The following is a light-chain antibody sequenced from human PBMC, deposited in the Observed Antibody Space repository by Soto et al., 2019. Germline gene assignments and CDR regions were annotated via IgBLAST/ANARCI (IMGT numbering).Light chain of an antibody. CDR2: GAS. J-gene: IGKJ3*01. CDR1: QSVSRNS. Sequence: EIVLTQSPGTLSLSPGERATLSCRASQSVSRNSLAWYQQQPGQAPRLLIYGASSRATDIPDRFSGSGSGTNFTLIVSRLEPEDFAVYFCQQDGTSPPTFGRGTKVDIK. V-gene: IGKV3-20*01. CDR3: QQDGTSPPT.